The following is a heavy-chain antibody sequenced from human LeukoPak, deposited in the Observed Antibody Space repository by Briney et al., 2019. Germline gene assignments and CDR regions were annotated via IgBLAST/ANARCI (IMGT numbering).Heavy chain of an antibody. V-gene: IGHV3-7*01. J-gene: IGHJ4*02. CDR2: IKEDGSKQ. CDR1: RFSFSGYW. CDR3: ARDGVWSGYYDY. Sequence: GGSLRLSCAASRFSFSGYWMTWVRQAPGKGLERVANIKEDGSKQYYGDSVKGRFIISRDNAKNSLYLQMDSLRAEDTAVYYCARDGVWSGYYDYWGQGSLVTVSS. D-gene: IGHD3-3*01.